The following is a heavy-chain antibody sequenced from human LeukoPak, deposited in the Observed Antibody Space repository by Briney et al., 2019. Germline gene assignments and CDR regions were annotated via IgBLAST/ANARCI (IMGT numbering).Heavy chain of an antibody. J-gene: IGHJ5*02. Sequence: PSATLSLTCTVSGVSISNYYWSWLRQPAGKGLEWIGRFYASGTTYYNPSLRSRVTLSIDTSKNHFSLTLTSVTAADTAVYYCARTHCGGGSCDKFDPWGQGSLVTVSS. CDR1: GVSISNYY. CDR3: ARTHCGGGSCDKFDP. CDR2: FYASGTT. V-gene: IGHV4-4*07. D-gene: IGHD2-15*01.